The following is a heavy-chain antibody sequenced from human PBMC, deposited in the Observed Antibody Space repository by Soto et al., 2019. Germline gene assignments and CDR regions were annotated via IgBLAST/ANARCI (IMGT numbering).Heavy chain of an antibody. V-gene: IGHV4-39*01. CDR3: ARLYYYDTSGYYYVEDY. CDR1: GGSISSSSYY. J-gene: IGHJ4*02. Sequence: SETLSLTCTVSGGSISSSSYYWGWIRQPPGRGLEWIGSIYYSGSTYYNPSLKSRVTISVDTSKNQFSLKLSSVTAADTAVYYCARLYYYDTSGYYYVEDYWGQGTLVTVSS. CDR2: IYYSGST. D-gene: IGHD3-22*01.